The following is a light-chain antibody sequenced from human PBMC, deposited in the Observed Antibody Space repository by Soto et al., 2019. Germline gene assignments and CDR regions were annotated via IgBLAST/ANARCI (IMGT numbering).Light chain of an antibody. V-gene: IGKV3-20*01. CDR3: QQYSRLWT. CDR2: GAS. J-gene: IGKJ1*01. CDR1: QSVSNNY. Sequence: EIVMTQSPDTLSVSPGERATLSCRASQSVSNNYLAWYQQKPGQAPRLLIYGASNRATGIPARFSGSGSGTDFTLTISSLEPEDFAVYYCQQYSRLWTFGQGTKVDI.